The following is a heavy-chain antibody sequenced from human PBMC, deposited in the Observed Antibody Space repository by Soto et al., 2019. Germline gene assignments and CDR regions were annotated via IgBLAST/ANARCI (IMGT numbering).Heavy chain of an antibody. V-gene: IGHV1-8*01. J-gene: IGHJ5*02. CDR3: ARGGFDFWSGYCWFDP. CDR1: GYTFTSYD. CDR2: MNPNSGNT. D-gene: IGHD3-3*01. Sequence: ASVKVSCKASGYTFTSYDINWVRQATGQGLEWMGWMNPNSGNTGYAQKFQGRVTMTRNTSISTAYMELSSLRSEDTAVYYCARGGFDFWSGYCWFDPWGQGTLVTVSS.